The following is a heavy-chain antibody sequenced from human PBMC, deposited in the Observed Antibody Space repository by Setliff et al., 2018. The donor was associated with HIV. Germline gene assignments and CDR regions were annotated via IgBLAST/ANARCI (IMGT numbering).Heavy chain of an antibody. CDR3: ARDQKGYSYGYFDS. J-gene: IGHJ4*02. Sequence: SETLSLTCTVSGYSISSRYYWGWIRQPPGKGLEWIGSVYHTGSTYYNPSLKSRVTMSADTSKNQFSLRLSSVTAADTAVYYCARDQKGYSYGYFDSWGQGTLVTVSS. D-gene: IGHD5-18*01. CDR2: VYHTGST. V-gene: IGHV4-38-2*02. CDR1: GYSISSRYY.